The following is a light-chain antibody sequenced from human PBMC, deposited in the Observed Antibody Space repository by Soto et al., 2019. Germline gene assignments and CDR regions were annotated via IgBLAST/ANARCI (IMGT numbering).Light chain of an antibody. CDR1: SSNIGAGYD. Sequence: QSVLTHPPSVSGGPGQRVTISCTGRSSNIGAGYDVHWYQQLPGRAPKLLIYGNTNRPSGVPDRFSGSKSGTSASLAITGLQAEDEADYYCLSFDSSLSVVFGGGTQLTVL. V-gene: IGLV1-40*01. CDR3: LSFDSSLSVV. J-gene: IGLJ2*01. CDR2: GNT.